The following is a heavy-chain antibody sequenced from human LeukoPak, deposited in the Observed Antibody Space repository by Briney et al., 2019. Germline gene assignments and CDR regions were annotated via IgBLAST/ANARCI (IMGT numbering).Heavy chain of an antibody. CDR1: GYTFTSYG. D-gene: IGHD3-22*01. CDR3: ARHESTDYYDSSGLLW. J-gene: IGHJ4*02. CDR2: ITTYNGMT. V-gene: IGHV1-18*01. Sequence: ASVKVSCKASGYTFTSYGISWVRQAPGQGLEWMGWITTYNGMTNYAQKLQGRVTMTTDTSTSTAYMELRSLKSDDTAVYYCARHESTDYYDSSGLLWWGQGTLVTVSS.